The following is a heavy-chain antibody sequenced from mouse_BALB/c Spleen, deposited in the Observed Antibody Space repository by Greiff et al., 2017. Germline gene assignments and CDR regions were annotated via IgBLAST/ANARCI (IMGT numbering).Heavy chain of an antibody. CDR3: ARSSQALRYFDV. Sequence: EVKLMESGPGLVKPSQSLSLTCTVTGYSITSDYAWNWIRQFPGNKLEWMGYISYSGSTSYNPSLKSRISITRDTSKNQFFLQLNSVTTEDTATYYCARSSQALRYFDVWGAGTTVTVSS. CDR2: ISYSGST. CDR1: GYSITSDYA. V-gene: IGHV3-2*02. J-gene: IGHJ1*01.